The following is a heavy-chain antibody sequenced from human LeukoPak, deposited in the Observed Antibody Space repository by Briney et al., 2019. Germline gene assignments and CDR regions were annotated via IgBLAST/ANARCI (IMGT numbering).Heavy chain of an antibody. J-gene: IGHJ4*02. Sequence: GGSLRLSCAASGFTFSSYAMSWVRQAPGKGLEWVSAISGSGGSTYYADSVKGRFTISRDNSKNTLYLQMNSLRAEDTAVYYCARDAEIIGSSCPDYFDYWGQGTLVTVSS. V-gene: IGHV3-23*01. CDR1: GFTFSSYA. CDR2: ISGSGGST. D-gene: IGHD6-13*01. CDR3: ARDAEIIGSSCPDYFDY.